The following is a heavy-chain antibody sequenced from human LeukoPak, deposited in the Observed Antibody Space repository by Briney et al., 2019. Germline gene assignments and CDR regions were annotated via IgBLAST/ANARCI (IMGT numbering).Heavy chain of an antibody. CDR1: XYTFTSYY. V-gene: IGHV1-46*01. J-gene: IGHJ4*02. CDR2: INPSGGST. Sequence: SVXXSXKASXYTFTSYYIHWVRQAPGQGLEWMGKINPSGGSTSYAQKSQGRVTMTRDTSTSTAYMELSSLRSDDTAVYYCARTIVDGGTNYWGQGTLVTVSS. D-gene: IGHD2-15*01. CDR3: ARTIVDGGTNY.